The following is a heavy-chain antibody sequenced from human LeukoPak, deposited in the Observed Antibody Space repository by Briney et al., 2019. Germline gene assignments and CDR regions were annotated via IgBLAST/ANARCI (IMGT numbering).Heavy chain of an antibody. CDR2: INHSGST. V-gene: IGHV4-34*01. CDR1: GGSFSGYY. Sequence: SETLSLTCAVYGGSFSGYYWSWIRQPPGKGLEWIGEINHSGSTNYNPSLKSRVTISVDTSKNQFSLKLSSVTAADTAVYYCARAGGNYGMDVWGQGTTVTVSS. CDR3: ARAGGNYGMDV. J-gene: IGHJ6*02. D-gene: IGHD4-23*01.